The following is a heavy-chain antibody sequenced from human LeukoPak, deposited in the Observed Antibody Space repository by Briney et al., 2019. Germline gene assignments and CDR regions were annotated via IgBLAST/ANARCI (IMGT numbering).Heavy chain of an antibody. CDR1: GGSFSGYY. V-gene: IGHV4-34*01. D-gene: IGHD4-17*01. Sequence: SETLSLXCAVYGGSFSGYYWSWIRQPPGKELEWIGEINHSGSTNYNPSLKSRVTISVDTSKNQFSLKLSSVTAADTAVYYCARPRGYGDFRLALGYWGQGTLVTVSS. CDR3: ARPRGYGDFRLALGY. J-gene: IGHJ4*02. CDR2: INHSGST.